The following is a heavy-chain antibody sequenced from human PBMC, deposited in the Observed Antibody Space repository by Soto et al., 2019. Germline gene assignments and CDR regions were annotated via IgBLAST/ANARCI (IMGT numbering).Heavy chain of an antibody. CDR1: GFTFDDYT. CDR3: AKDMYSSGWYNGMDV. CDR2: ISWDGGST. J-gene: IGHJ6*02. Sequence: LRLSCAASGFTFDDYTMHGVRQAPGKGLEWVSLISWDGGSTYYADSVKGRFTISRDNSKNSLYLQMNSLRTEDTALYYCAKDMYSSGWYNGMDVWGQGTTVTVSS. V-gene: IGHV3-43*01. D-gene: IGHD6-19*01.